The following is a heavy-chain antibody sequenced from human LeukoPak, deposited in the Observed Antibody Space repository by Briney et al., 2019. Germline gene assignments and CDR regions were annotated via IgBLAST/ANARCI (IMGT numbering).Heavy chain of an antibody. CDR2: IYYGGST. V-gene: IGHV4-59*01. CDR1: GDSIGSYY. Sequence: PSETLSLTCSVSGDSIGSYYWTWIRQSPGKGLEWIGYIYYGGSTNYSPSLKSRVSISVDTSKNQFSLRLSSVTAADTAVYYCARVRIGETSYDASDVWGLGTMVTVSS. J-gene: IGHJ3*01. CDR3: ARVRIGETSYDASDV. D-gene: IGHD1-26*01.